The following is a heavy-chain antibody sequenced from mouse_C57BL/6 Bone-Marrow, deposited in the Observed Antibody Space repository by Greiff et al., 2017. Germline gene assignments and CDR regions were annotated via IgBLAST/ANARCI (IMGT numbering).Heavy chain of an antibody. CDR1: GFNIKDYY. J-gene: IGHJ3*01. Sequence: EVQLQESGAELVKPGASVKLSCTASGFNIKDYYMHWVKQRTEQGLEWIGRIDPEDGDTKYAPKFQGKATITADTSSNTAYLQLSSLTSEDTAVYYCASQNTAAGFAYWGQGTLVTVSA. CDR3: ASQNTAAGFAY. V-gene: IGHV14-2*01. D-gene: IGHD1-2*01. CDR2: IDPEDGDT.